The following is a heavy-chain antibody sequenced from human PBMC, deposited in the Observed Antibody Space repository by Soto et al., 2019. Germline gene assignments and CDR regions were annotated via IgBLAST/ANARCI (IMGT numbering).Heavy chain of an antibody. CDR2: ISTSSTAI. J-gene: IGHJ4*02. CDR1: GLTFSTNT. Sequence: EVQLVESGGGFVQRGGSLRLSCAVSGLTFSTNTINWVRQAPGKGLEWGSYISTSSTAIYYADSVKGRLTISREDAKSSLYLQMNSLRDEDTAVYYCVITDSGRERGYWGQGTLVTVFS. D-gene: IGHD3-10*01. V-gene: IGHV3-48*02. CDR3: VITDSGRERGY.